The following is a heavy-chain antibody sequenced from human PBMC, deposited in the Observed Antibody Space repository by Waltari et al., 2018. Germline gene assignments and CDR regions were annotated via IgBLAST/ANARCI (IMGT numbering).Heavy chain of an antibody. Sequence: QLQLQESGLGLVKPSRTLPLSRAVPGDSVTSPHSWSWVRQSPQRGLEWIGQVLNTGKTNYSPSFASRVTMSLSASNNQFSRKVTAATAADTAVYYCARDRRRGLYLDAWGPGTLVTVSP. J-gene: IGHJ5*02. V-gene: IGHV4-4*02. CDR3: ARDRRRGLYLDA. CDR2: VLNTGKT. CDR1: GDSVTSPHS.